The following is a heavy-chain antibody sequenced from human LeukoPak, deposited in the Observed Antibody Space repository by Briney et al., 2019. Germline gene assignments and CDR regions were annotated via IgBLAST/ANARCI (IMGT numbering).Heavy chain of an antibody. CDR2: IYHSGST. V-gene: IGHV4-59*11. Sequence: SETLSLTRTVSGGSISSHYWNWIRQPPGKGLEWIGHIYHSGSTNYNPSLKSRVTISIDTSKKKFSLKLSSVTAADTAVYYCAREGRDAFDPWGQGTLVTVSS. J-gene: IGHJ5*02. CDR3: AREGRDAFDP. CDR1: GGSISSHY.